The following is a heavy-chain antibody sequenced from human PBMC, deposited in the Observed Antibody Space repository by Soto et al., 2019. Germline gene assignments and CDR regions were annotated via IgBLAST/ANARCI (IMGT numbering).Heavy chain of an antibody. Sequence: SETLSLTCTVSGGSISSGGYYWSWIRQHPGKGLEWIGYIYYSGSTYYNPSLKSRVTISVDTSKNQFSLKLSSVTAADTAVYYCARDYSSGWYRLNYYYYGMDVWGQGTTVTSP. J-gene: IGHJ6*02. D-gene: IGHD6-19*01. CDR3: ARDYSSGWYRLNYYYYGMDV. V-gene: IGHV4-31*03. CDR2: IYYSGST. CDR1: GGSISSGGYY.